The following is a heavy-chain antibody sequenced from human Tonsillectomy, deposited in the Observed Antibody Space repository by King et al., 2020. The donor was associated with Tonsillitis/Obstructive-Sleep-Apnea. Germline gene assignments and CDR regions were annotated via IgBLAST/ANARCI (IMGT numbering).Heavy chain of an antibody. J-gene: IGHJ3*02. V-gene: IGHV5-51*01. D-gene: IGHD2-2*01. CDR1: GYSFTSYW. CDR2: MYPGDSNT. Sequence: QLVQSGAEVKKPGESLKISCKGSGYSFTSYWIGWVRQLPGKGLEWMGIMYPGDSNTRYSPSFQGQVTISADKSISTAYLQWSSLKASDTAIYYCALGVVPTARDAFDIWGQGTMVSVSS. CDR3: ALGVVPTARDAFDI.